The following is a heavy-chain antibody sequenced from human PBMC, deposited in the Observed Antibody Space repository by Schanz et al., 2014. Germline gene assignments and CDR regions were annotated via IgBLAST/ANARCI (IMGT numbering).Heavy chain of an antibody. Sequence: EVQLLESGGGLVRPGGSLRLSCTTSGLIFSTYTLNWVRQAPGKGLEWISYISFSGNTIYYADSVKGRFTISRDNAKNSVFLQMNRLRAEDTAVYYCARDGDFDYWGQGTLVTVSS. CDR1: GLIFSTYT. J-gene: IGHJ4*02. V-gene: IGHV3-48*01. CDR2: ISFSGNTI. CDR3: ARDGDFDY.